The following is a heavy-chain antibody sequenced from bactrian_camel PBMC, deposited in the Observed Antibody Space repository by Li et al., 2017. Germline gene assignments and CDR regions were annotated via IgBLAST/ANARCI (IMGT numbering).Heavy chain of an antibody. CDR2: IYSGGGST. V-gene: IGHV3S40*01. D-gene: IGHD6*01. J-gene: IGHJ6*01. Sequence: VQLVESGGGLVQPGGSLRLSCAASGFSFASYDMTWVRQAPGKGLEWVSSIYSGGGSTYYADSVKGRFTISQDRAKDTVSLQMNSLRPEDTAMYYCAADQWAGNACVTRRDGDFNYWGQGTQVTVS. CDR3: AADQWAGNACVTRRDGDFNY. CDR1: GFSFASYD.